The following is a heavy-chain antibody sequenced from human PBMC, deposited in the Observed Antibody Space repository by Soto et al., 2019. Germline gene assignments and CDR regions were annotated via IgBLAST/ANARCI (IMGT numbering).Heavy chain of an antibody. D-gene: IGHD2-2*01. V-gene: IGHV3-21*01. CDR1: GFTFSSYN. Sequence: GGSLRLSCATSGFTFSSYNMNWVRQAPGKGLEWVSSISSSSSYIYYADSVKGRFTISRDNAKNSLYLQMNSLRAEDTAVYYCAREHCSSTSCLNVFDYWGQGTLVTVSS. CDR2: ISSSSSYI. J-gene: IGHJ4*02. CDR3: AREHCSSTSCLNVFDY.